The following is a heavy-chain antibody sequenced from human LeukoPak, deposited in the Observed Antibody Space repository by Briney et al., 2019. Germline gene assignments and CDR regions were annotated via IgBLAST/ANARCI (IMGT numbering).Heavy chain of an antibody. CDR1: GYTFTGYY. V-gene: IGHV1-2*02. Sequence: GASVKVSCKASGYTFTGYYMHWVRQAPGQGLEWMGWINPNSGGTNYVQKFQGRVTMTRDTSISTAYMELSRLRSDDTAVYYCARDAPGSAEMDVWGKGTTVTVSS. D-gene: IGHD6-25*01. J-gene: IGHJ6*04. CDR2: INPNSGGT. CDR3: ARDAPGSAEMDV.